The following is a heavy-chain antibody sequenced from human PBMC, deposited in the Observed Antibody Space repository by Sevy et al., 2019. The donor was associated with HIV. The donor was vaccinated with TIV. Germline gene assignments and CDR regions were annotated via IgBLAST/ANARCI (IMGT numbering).Heavy chain of an antibody. CDR1: GFTFSDHY. D-gene: IGHD6-25*01. CDR3: AGRAGRAAARRVFDY. J-gene: IGHJ4*02. Sequence: GGSLRLSCVASGFTFSDHYMEWVRQAPGKGLEWVGRTRGKGDGYTTEYAASVKGRFTSSRDKSKNSLYVQMNSLEAADTAVYSCAGRAGRAAARRVFDYWGQGTMVTVSS. CDR2: TRGKGDGYTT. V-gene: IGHV3-72*01.